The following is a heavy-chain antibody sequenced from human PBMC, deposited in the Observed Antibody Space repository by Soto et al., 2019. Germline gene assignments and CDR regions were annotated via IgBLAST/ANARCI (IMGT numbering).Heavy chain of an antibody. D-gene: IGHD4-17*01. J-gene: IGHJ4*02. Sequence: LSLTCTVSGGSISSGGYYWSWIRQHPGTGLEWIGHISYSGSTYYNTSLKSRVTISLDTSKNQFSLKLNSLTAADTAVYYCARGPYLHDYGDYYYDYWGQGTLVTVSS. CDR3: ARGPYLHDYGDYYYDY. CDR1: GGSISSGGYY. V-gene: IGHV4-31*03. CDR2: ISYSGST.